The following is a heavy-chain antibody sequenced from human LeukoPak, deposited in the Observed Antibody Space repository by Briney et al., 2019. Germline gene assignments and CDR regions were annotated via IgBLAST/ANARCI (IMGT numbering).Heavy chain of an antibody. CDR2: IIPIFGTA. CDR3: AREGQSYYYYYYGMDV. Sequence: SVKVSCKASGGTFSSYAISWVRQAPGQGLEWMGGIIPIFGTANYAQKFQGRVTITTDESTSTAYMELSSLRSEDTAVYYCAREGQSYYYYYYGMDVWGQGTTVTVSS. J-gene: IGHJ6*02. D-gene: IGHD1-26*01. V-gene: IGHV1-69*05. CDR1: GGTFSSYA.